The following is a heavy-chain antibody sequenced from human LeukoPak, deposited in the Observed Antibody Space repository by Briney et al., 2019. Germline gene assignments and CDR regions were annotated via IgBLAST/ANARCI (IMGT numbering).Heavy chain of an antibody. CDR2: IKNDGNT. V-gene: IGHV3-23*01. J-gene: IGHJ4*02. D-gene: IGHD3-3*01. CDR3: AKILYGSGYFLLDS. CDR1: GFTLNNYG. Sequence: GGSLRLSCAASGFTLNNYGMNWVRQAPGKGLEWVSGIKNDGNTYYADSVKGRFTVSRDGSRNTLYLQMNSLRAEDTAIYYCAKILYGSGYFLLDSWGQGTLVTVSS.